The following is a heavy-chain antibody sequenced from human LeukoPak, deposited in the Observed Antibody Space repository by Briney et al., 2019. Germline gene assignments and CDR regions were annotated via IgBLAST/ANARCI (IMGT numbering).Heavy chain of an antibody. V-gene: IGHV4-39*07. CDR2: IYYSGST. CDR1: GGSISSSSYY. J-gene: IGHJ3*02. Sequence: SETLSLTCTVSGGSISSSSYYWGWIRQPPGKGLEWIGSIYYSGSTYYNPSLKSRVTMSVDTSKNQFSLKLSSVTAADTAVYYCARQTAWFGGPRGAFDIWGQGTMVTVSS. D-gene: IGHD3-10*01. CDR3: ARQTAWFGGPRGAFDI.